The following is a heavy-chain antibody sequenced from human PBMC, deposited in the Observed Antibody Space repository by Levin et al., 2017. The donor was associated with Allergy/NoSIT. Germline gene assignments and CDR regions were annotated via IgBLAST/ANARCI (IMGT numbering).Heavy chain of an antibody. CDR3: ARVITRITIRDRLYMDV. CDR2: IYYSGST. CDR1: GGSISSYY. V-gene: IGHV4-59*01. J-gene: IGHJ6*03. D-gene: IGHD3-9*01. Sequence: SQTLSLPCTVSGGSISSYYWSWLRQPPGKGLEWIGYIYYSGSTNYNPSLKSRVTISVDTSKNQFSLKLSSVTAADTAVYYCARVITRITIRDRLYMDVWGKGTTVTVSS.